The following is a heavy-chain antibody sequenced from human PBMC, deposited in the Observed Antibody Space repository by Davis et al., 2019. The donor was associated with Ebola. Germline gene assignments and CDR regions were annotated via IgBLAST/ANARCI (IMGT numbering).Heavy chain of an antibody. CDR1: GYTFTGYY. CDR2: INPNSGGT. Sequence: ASVKVSCKASGYTFTGYYMHWVRQAPGQGLEWMGWINPNSGGTNYAQKFQGRVTMTRDTSISTAYMELSRLRSDDTAVYYCARDLERRDGDSWSYYYYYMDVWGKGTTVTVSS. CDR3: ARDLERRDGDSWSYYYYYMDV. V-gene: IGHV1-2*02. D-gene: IGHD5-24*01. J-gene: IGHJ6*03.